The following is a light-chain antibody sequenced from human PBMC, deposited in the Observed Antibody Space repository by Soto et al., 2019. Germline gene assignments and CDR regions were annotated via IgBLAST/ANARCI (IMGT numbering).Light chain of an antibody. CDR3: CSYAATYTYVI. Sequence: QSVLTQPRSVSGSPGQSVTIYCTGTSSDVGDYDYVSWYQQYPGKAPKLMIYDVTKRPSGVPDRFSGSKSGNTASLTISGLQAGDEADYYCCSYAATYTYVIFGGGTKLTVL. CDR1: SSDVGDYDY. V-gene: IGLV2-11*01. CDR2: DVT. J-gene: IGLJ2*01.